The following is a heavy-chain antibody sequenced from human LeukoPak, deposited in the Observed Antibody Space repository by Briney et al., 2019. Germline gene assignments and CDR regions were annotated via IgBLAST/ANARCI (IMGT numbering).Heavy chain of an antibody. CDR3: ARVVFWSGYPDY. J-gene: IGHJ4*02. CDR2: IYTSGST. CDR1: GGSISSYY. V-gene: IGHV4-4*09. D-gene: IGHD3-3*01. Sequence: PSETLSLTCTVSGGSISSYYWSWIRQPPGKGLEWIGYIYTSGSTYYNPSLKSRVTISVDPSKNQFSLKLSSVTAADTAVYYCARVVFWSGYPDYWGQGTLVTASS.